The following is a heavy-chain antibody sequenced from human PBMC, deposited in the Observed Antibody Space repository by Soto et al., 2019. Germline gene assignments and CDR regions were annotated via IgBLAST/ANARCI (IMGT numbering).Heavy chain of an antibody. CDR3: AKDLAQLWLPVVYYFDY. CDR2: ISGSGGST. Sequence: GGSLRLSCAASGFTFSSYAMSWVRQAPGKGLEWVSAISGSGGSTYYADSVKGRFTISRDNSKNTLYLQMNSLRAEDTAVYYCAKDLAQLWLPVVYYFDYWGQGTLVIVSS. CDR1: GFTFSSYA. V-gene: IGHV3-23*01. D-gene: IGHD5-18*01. J-gene: IGHJ4*02.